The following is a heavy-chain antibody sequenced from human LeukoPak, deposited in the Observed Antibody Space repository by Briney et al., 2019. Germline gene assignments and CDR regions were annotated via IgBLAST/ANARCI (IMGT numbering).Heavy chain of an antibody. CDR2: ISYSGST. CDR1: GGSISSYY. CDR3: ARHSICFDP. V-gene: IGHV4-59*08. Sequence: PSETLSLTCTVSGGSISSYYWSWIRQPPGKGLEWIGYISYSGSTNYSPSLKSRVTISVDTSKNQFSLKLTSVTAADTAVYYCARHSICFDPWGQGTLVTVSS. J-gene: IGHJ5*02.